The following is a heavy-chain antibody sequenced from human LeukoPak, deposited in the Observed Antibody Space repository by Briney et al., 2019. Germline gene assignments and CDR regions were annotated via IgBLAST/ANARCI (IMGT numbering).Heavy chain of an antibody. D-gene: IGHD3-22*01. Sequence: SETLSLTCTVSGYSISSGYYWGWIRQPPGKGLEWIGSIYHSGSTYYNPSLKSRVTISVDTSKNQFSLKLSSVTAADTAVYYCARDPYDSSGYYYYYYYYMDVWGKGTTVTVSS. CDR3: ARDPYDSSGYYYYYYYYMDV. J-gene: IGHJ6*03. CDR1: GYSISSGYY. V-gene: IGHV4-38-2*02. CDR2: IYHSGST.